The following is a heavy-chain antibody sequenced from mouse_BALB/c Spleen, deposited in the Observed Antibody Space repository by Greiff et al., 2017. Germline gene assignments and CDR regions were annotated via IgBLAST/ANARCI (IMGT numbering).Heavy chain of an antibody. CDR2: ISDGGSYT. Sequence: EVKLVESGGGLVKPGGSLNLSCAASGFTFRDYYMYWVRQTPEKRLEWVATISDGGSYTYYPDSVKGRFTISRDNAKNNLYLQMSSLKSEDTAIYYCARDWGFADWGEGTLVTVSA. V-gene: IGHV5-4*02. D-gene: IGHD4-1*01. CDR1: GFTFRDYY. CDR3: ARDWGFAD. J-gene: IGHJ3*01.